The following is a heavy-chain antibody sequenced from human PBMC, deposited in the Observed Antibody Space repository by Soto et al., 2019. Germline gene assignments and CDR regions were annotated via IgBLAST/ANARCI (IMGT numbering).Heavy chain of an antibody. Sequence: PSETLSLTCAVYGGSFSGYYWSWIRQPPGKGLEWIGEINHSGSTNYNPSLKSRVTISVDTSKNQFSLKLSSVTAADTAVYYCARIAAVDASDYWGQGTLVTVS. V-gene: IGHV4-34*01. D-gene: IGHD6-13*01. J-gene: IGHJ4*02. CDR3: ARIAAVDASDY. CDR1: GGSFSGYY. CDR2: INHSGST.